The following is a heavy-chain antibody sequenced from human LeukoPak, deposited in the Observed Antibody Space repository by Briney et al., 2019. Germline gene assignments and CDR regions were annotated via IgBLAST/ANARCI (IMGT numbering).Heavy chain of an antibody. CDR2: INPSGGNT. V-gene: IGHV1-46*01. CDR1: GYSFTSYN. D-gene: IGHD5-24*01. J-gene: IGHJ3*02. Sequence: ASVKVSCKTSGYSFTSYNLHWVRQAPGQRLEWMGIINPSGGNTNYAQKFQGRVTVTRDTSTGTVYMELSSLKSEDTAVYYCARVRDGYNDAYDIWGQGTMVTVSS. CDR3: ARVRDGYNDAYDI.